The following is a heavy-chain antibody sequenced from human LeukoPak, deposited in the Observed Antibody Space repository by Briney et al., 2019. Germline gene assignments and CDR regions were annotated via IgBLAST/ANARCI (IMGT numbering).Heavy chain of an antibody. J-gene: IGHJ4*02. CDR3: AKGSAAIRYFDWLLDY. V-gene: IGHV3-23*01. Sequence: GPLRLSCAASGFTFSSYGMSWVRQAPGKGLEWVSAISGSGGSTYYADSVKGRFTISRDNSKNTLYLQMNSLRAEDTAVYYCAKGSAAIRYFDWLLDYWGQGTLVTVSS. D-gene: IGHD3-9*01. CDR1: GFTFSSYG. CDR2: ISGSGGST.